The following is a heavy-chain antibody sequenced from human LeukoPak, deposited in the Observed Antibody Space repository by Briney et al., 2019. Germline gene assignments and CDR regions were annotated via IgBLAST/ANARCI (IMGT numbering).Heavy chain of an antibody. D-gene: IGHD4-23*01. Sequence: QPGGSLKLSCAASGFTFSGSAMHWVRQASGKGLEWVGRIRSKANSYATAYAASVKGRFTISRDDSKNTAYLQMNSLKTEDTAVYYCTRPSAVDGMDVWGQWTTVTVSS. CDR2: IRSKANSYAT. CDR1: GFTFSGSA. V-gene: IGHV3-73*01. CDR3: TRPSAVDGMDV. J-gene: IGHJ6*02.